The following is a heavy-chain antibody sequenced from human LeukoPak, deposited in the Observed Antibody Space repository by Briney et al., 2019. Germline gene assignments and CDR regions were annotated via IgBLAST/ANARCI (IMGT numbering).Heavy chain of an antibody. CDR3: ARVGFLEWSGVADAFDI. J-gene: IGHJ3*02. CDR1: GGSISSGSYY. CDR2: IYTSGST. D-gene: IGHD3-3*02. V-gene: IGHV4-61*02. Sequence: PSETLSLTCTVSGGSISSGSYYWSWIRQPAGKGLEWIGRIYTSGSTNYNPSLKSRVTISVDTSKNQFSLKLSSVTATDTAVYYCARVGFLEWSGVADAFDIWGQGTMVTVSS.